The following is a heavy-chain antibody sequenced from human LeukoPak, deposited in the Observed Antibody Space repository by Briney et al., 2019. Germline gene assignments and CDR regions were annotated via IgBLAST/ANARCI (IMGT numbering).Heavy chain of an antibody. J-gene: IGHJ6*03. CDR3: AKLGKTENHYGSGRFSYYYYMDV. CDR2: MRSDGINK. Sequence: GGSLRLSCAASGFTFSNYGMHWVRQAPGKGLEWVAFMRSDGINKYHADSVKGRFTISRDNSKNTLYLQMNSLRAEDTAVYYCAKLGKTENHYGSGRFSYYYYMDVWGKGTTVTISS. V-gene: IGHV3-30*02. CDR1: GFTFSNYG. D-gene: IGHD3-10*01.